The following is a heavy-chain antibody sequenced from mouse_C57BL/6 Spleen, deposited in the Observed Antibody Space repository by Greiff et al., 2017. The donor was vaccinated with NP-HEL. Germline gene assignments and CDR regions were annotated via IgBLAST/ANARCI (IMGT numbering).Heavy chain of an antibody. V-gene: IGHV1-15*01. D-gene: IGHD1-1*01. CDR2: IDPETGGT. CDR1: GYTFTDYE. Sequence: QVQLQQSGAELVRPGASVTLSCKASGYTFTDYEMHWVKQTPVHGLEWIGAIDPETGGTAYNQKFKGKAILTADKSSSTAYMELRSLTSEDSAVYYCTRKGTTVVATPSWYFDVWGTGTTVTVSS. CDR3: TRKGTTVVATPSWYFDV. J-gene: IGHJ1*03.